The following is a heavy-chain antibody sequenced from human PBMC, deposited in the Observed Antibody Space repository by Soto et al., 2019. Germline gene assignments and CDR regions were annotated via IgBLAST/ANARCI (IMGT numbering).Heavy chain of an antibody. J-gene: IGHJ4*02. Sequence: SETLSLTCTVSGGSISSSSYYWGWIRQPPGKGLEWIGSIYYSGSTYYNPSLKSRVTISVDTSKNQFSLKLSSVTAADTAVYYCASMVHHSKSTYYDILTGYKEDNYWGQGTLVTVSS. D-gene: IGHD3-9*01. CDR3: ASMVHHSKSTYYDILTGYKEDNY. CDR2: IYYSGST. CDR1: GGSISSSSYY. V-gene: IGHV4-39*01.